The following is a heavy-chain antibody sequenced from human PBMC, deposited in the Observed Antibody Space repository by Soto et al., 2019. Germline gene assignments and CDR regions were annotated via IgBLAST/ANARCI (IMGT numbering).Heavy chain of an antibody. J-gene: IGHJ4*02. Sequence: EVQLVESGGGLVQPGGSLRLSCATSGFTFSSSWMSWVRQPPGKGLEWVATIKQDESEKYYVDSVKGRFTVSRDNAKNSLYLQMNTLRAEDTAVHYCARGDYFDRRFDYWGQGALVTVSS. V-gene: IGHV3-7*03. D-gene: IGHD3-22*01. CDR2: IKQDESEK. CDR1: GFTFSSSW. CDR3: ARGDYFDRRFDY.